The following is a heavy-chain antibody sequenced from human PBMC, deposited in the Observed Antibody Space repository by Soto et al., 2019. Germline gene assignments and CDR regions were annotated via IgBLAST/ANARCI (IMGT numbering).Heavy chain of an antibody. CDR1: GYTFTSYG. Sequence: ASVKVSCKASGYTFTSYGISWVRQAPGQGLEWMGWISTYSGNTDYAQKFQGRITMTTDTSTDTVYMELRSLRSDDTAVYFCARNLFGVIIMGDYWGQGTLVTVSS. J-gene: IGHJ4*02. CDR3: ARNLFGVIIMGDY. D-gene: IGHD3-3*01. CDR2: ISTYSGNT. V-gene: IGHV1-18*04.